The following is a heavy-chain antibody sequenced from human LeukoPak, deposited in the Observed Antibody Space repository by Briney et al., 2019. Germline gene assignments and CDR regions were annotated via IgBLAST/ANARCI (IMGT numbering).Heavy chain of an antibody. J-gene: IGHJ4*02. V-gene: IGHV4-59*12. CDR1: GGSSSTYY. CDR2: MSYSGST. Sequence: SETLSLTCSVSGGSSSTYYWSWIRQPPGKGLEWIGYMSYSGSTNYNPSLKSRVTISLDTSKSQFSLKVRYVTAADTAVYYCARGLNDSWTGENYWGQGTLVTVSS. D-gene: IGHD3-3*01. CDR3: ARGLNDSWTGENY.